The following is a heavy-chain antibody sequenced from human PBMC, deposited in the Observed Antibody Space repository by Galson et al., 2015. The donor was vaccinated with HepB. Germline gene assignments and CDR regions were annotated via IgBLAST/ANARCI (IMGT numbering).Heavy chain of an antibody. J-gene: IGHJ4*02. Sequence: SLRLSCAASGFTFSSYSMNWVRQAPGKGLEWVSYISSSSSTIYYADSVKGRFTISRDNAKNSLYLQMNSLRDEDTAVYYCARDHYYDSSGYYRYWGQGTLVTVSS. V-gene: IGHV3-48*02. D-gene: IGHD3-22*01. CDR1: GFTFSSYS. CDR3: ARDHYYDSSGYYRY. CDR2: ISSSSSTI.